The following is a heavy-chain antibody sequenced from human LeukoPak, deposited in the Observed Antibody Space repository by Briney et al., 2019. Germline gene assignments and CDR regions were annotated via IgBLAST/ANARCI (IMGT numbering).Heavy chain of an antibody. CDR2: ISAYNGNT. CDR3: ARVSPGSGSYLKGWFDP. CDR1: GYTFTSYG. V-gene: IGHV1-18*01. Sequence: ASVKVSCKASGYTFTSYGISWVRQAPGQGLEWMGWISAYNGNTNYAQKLQGRVTMTTDTSTSTAYMELRSLRSDDTAVYYCARVSPGSGSYLKGWFDPWGQGTLVTVSS. D-gene: IGHD3-10*01. J-gene: IGHJ5*02.